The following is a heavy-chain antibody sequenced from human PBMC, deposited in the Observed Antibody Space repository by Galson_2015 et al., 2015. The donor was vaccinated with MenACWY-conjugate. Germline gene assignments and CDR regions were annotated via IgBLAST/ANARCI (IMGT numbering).Heavy chain of an antibody. J-gene: IGHJ4*02. V-gene: IGHV5-10-1*01. CDR1: GYSFTSYY. Sequence: QSGAEVKKPGESLRISCTGSGYSFTSYYISWVRQMPGKGLEWMGRINPTDSYTNYSPSVQGHVTISADKSVNTAYLQWSSLKASDTALYYCARHKGTWYLEDWGQGSLVTVSS. D-gene: IGHD6-13*01. CDR2: INPTDSYT. CDR3: ARHKGTWYLED.